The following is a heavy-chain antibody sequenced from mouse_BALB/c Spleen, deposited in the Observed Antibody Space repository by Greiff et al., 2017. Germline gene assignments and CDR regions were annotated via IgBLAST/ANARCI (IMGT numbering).Heavy chain of an antibody. D-gene: IGHD2-4*01. V-gene: IGHV1-18*01. CDR2: INPNNGGT. Sequence: EVHLVESGPELVKPGASVKISCKTSGYTFTEYTMHWVKQSHGKSLEWIGGINPNNGGTSYNQKFKGKATLTVDKSSSTAYMELRSLTSEDSAVYYCARRGIYYDYLAYWGQGTLVTVSA. CDR3: ARRGIYYDYLAY. CDR1: GYTFTEYT. J-gene: IGHJ3*01.